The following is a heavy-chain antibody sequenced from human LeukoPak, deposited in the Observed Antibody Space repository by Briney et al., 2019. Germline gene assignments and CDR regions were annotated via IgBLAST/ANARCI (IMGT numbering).Heavy chain of an antibody. Sequence: SETLSLTCTVSVGSISSYYWSWIRQPPGKGLEWIGYIYYSGSTKYNPALKSRVTISIDSSKNQFSLNLSSVTAADTAVYYCARGTVTMDYWGRGTLVTVSS. J-gene: IGHJ4*02. CDR3: ARGTVTMDY. CDR1: VGSISSYY. V-gene: IGHV4-59*13. CDR2: IYYSGST. D-gene: IGHD4-17*01.